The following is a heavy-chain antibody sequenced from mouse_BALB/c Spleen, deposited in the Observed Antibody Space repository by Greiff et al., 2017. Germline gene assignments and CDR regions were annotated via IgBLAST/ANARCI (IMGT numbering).Heavy chain of an antibody. CDR2: ISNGGGST. J-gene: IGHJ4*01. Sequence: EVMLVESGGGLVQPGGSLKLSCAASGFTFSSYTMSWVRQTPEKRLEWVAYISNGGGSTYYPDTVTGRFTISRDNAKNTLYLQMSSLKSEDTAMYYCARRDYYGSYAMDYWGQGTSVTVSS. CDR3: ARRDYYGSYAMDY. D-gene: IGHD1-1*01. CDR1: GFTFSSYT. V-gene: IGHV5-12-2*01.